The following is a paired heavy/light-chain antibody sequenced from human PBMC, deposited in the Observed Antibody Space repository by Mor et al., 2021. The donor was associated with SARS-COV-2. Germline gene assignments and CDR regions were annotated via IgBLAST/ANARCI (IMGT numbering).Light chain of an antibody. CDR3: QQYNNWPRT. CDR2: GAS. Sequence: EIVMTQSPATLSVSPGERATLSCRASQSVSSNLAWYQQKPGQAPRLLISGASTRATDFPARFSGSGSGTEFTLTISSLQSEDFAVYYCQQYNNWPRTFGQGTKVEIK. CDR1: QSVSSN. V-gene: IGKV3-15*01. J-gene: IGKJ1*01.
Heavy chain of an antibody. CDR3: ARGWMKKDCGMDV. J-gene: IGHJ6*02. V-gene: IGHV3-30*04. Sequence: QVQLVESGGGVVQPGTPLRLSCVASAFTFRSYAMHWVRQAPGKGLEWVAVISNDESNKYYRDSVKGRFTISRDNSRNTLYLQMNSLRTEDTAVYYCARGWMKKDCGMDVWGQGTTVTVSS. CDR2: ISNDESNK. CDR1: AFTFRSYA. D-gene: IGHD5-12*01.